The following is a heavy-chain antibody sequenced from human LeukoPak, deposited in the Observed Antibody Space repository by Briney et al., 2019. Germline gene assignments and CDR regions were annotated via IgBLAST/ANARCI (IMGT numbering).Heavy chain of an antibody. Sequence: GGSLRLSCAASGFTFSSYSMNWVRQAPGKGLEWASSISSSSSYIYYADSVKGRFTISRDNAKNSLYLQMNSLRAEDTAVYYCAKAKDSTYYYGSGSLGYFDYWGQGTLVTVSS. V-gene: IGHV3-21*04. J-gene: IGHJ4*02. CDR1: GFTFSSYS. CDR2: ISSSSSYI. D-gene: IGHD3-10*01. CDR3: AKAKDSTYYYGSGSLGYFDY.